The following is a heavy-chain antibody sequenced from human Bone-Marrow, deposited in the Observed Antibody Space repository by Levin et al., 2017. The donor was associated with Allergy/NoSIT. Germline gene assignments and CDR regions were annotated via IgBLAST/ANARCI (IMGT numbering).Heavy chain of an antibody. CDR1: GYNLTELS. J-gene: IGHJ6*02. Sequence: GGSLRLSCKVSGYNLTELSINWVRQAPAKGLEWMGGFDPEDGEIIYAQKFQGRVTMTEDTSTDTAYMEVVSLRSEDTAVYYCATPTTVTTTDYDSFYYGLDVWGQGTTVTVSS. CDR3: ATPTTVTTTDYDSFYYGLDV. D-gene: IGHD4-17*01. V-gene: IGHV1-24*01. CDR2: FDPEDGEI.